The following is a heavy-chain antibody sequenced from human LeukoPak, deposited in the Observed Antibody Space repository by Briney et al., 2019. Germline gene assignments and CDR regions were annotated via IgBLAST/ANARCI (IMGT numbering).Heavy chain of an antibody. D-gene: IGHD3-10*01. CDR2: INWNDDK. V-gene: IGHV2-5*01. CDR1: GCARNTIGEG. CDR3: AHSRLLWFGELLYDWFDP. Sequence: ESAPTMLNPTHTHTLTCTFFGCARNTIGEGVGWIRQPPGKALVWHAPINWNDDKRYSPSLKSRLTITKDTSKNQVVLTMTNMDPVDTATYYCAHSRLLWFGELLYDWFDPWGQGTLVTVSS. J-gene: IGHJ5*02.